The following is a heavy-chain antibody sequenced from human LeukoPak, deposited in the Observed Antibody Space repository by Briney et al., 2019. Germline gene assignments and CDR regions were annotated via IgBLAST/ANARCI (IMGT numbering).Heavy chain of an antibody. CDR1: GYTLTELS. CDR3: ATARITMGRSYWYFDL. V-gene: IGHV1-24*01. J-gene: IGHJ2*01. D-gene: IGHD3-10*01. CDR2: FDPEDGET. Sequence: ASVKVSCKVSGYTLTELSMHWVRQAPGKGLEWMGGFDPEDGETIYAQKFRGRVTMTEDTSTDTAYMELSSLRSEDTAVYYCATARITMGRSYWYFDLWGRGTLVTVSS.